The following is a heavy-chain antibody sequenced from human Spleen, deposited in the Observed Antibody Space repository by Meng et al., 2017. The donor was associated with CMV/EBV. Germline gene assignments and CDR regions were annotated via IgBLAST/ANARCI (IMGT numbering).Heavy chain of an antibody. CDR2: ISYEGSNT. Sequence: GGSLRLSCAASGFTFSTYPMHWVRQAPGKGLEWVALISYEGSNTYYADSVKGRFTISRDNSKNTLYLQMNSLRAEDTAVCYCARDDPPRSNYVLANWFDPWGQGTLVTVSS. J-gene: IGHJ5*02. CDR1: GFTFSTYP. V-gene: IGHV3-30-3*01. CDR3: ARDDPPRSNYVLANWFDP. D-gene: IGHD4-11*01.